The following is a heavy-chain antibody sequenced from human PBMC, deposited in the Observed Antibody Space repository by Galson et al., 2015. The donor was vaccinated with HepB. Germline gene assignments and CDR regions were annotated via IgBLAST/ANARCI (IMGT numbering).Heavy chain of an antibody. CDR2: ISASATYT. D-gene: IGHD4-17*01. J-gene: IGHJ4*02. V-gene: IGHV3-11*05. CDR3: ARVAASDYGDHAHFDY. CDR1: GFTFSDYY. Sequence: SLRLSCAASGFTFSDYYMTWIRQAPGKGLERLSYISASATYTNYADSVKGRFTISRDNAKNSLYLQMNSLTAEDTAVFYCARVAASDYGDHAHFDYWGQGTLVTVSS.